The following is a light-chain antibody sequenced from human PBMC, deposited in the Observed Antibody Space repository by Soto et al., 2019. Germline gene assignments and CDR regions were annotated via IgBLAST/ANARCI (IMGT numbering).Light chain of an antibody. J-gene: IGKJ5*01. Sequence: EIVMTQSPATLSVSPEERATISCRASQSVSSSLAWYQQRPGQAPRLLIYGASTRATDIPARFSGSGSGTEFTLTITNLQSEDFAIYYCQHYNNWSTFGQGTRLEIK. CDR1: QSVSSS. CDR2: GAS. CDR3: QHYNNWST. V-gene: IGKV3-15*01.